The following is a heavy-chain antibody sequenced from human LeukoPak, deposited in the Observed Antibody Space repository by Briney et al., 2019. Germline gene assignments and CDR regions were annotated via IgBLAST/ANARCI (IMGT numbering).Heavy chain of an antibody. D-gene: IGHD5-24*01. CDR1: GGSFSGYY. Sequence: PSETLSLTCAVYGGSFSGYYWSWIRQPPGKGLEWIGEINHSGSTNYNPSLKSRVTISVDTSKNQFSLKLSSVTAADTAVYYCARGWNWLQPSDYWGQGTLVTVSS. CDR3: ARGWNWLQPSDY. CDR2: INHSGST. V-gene: IGHV4-34*01. J-gene: IGHJ4*02.